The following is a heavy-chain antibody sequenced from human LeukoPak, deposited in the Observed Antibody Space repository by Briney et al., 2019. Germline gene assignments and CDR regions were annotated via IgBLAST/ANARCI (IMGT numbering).Heavy chain of an antibody. CDR1: GFTVSSNY. V-gene: IGHV3-53*01. Sequence: GGSLRLSCAVSGFTVSSNYMSWVRQAPGKGLEWVSVIYSGGSTYYADSVKGRFTISRDNSKNTLYLQMNSLRVEDTAVYYCARGGVIAARPGYYYYYMDVWGKGTTVTVSS. D-gene: IGHD6-6*01. CDR3: ARGGVIAARPGYYYYYMDV. J-gene: IGHJ6*03. CDR2: IYSGGST.